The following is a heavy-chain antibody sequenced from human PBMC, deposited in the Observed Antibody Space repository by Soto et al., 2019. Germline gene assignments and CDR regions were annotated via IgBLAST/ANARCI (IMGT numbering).Heavy chain of an antibody. J-gene: IGHJ4*02. CDR1: GASISSYY. V-gene: IGHV4-59*01. Sequence: QVQLQESGPGLVKPSETLSLTCTVSGASISSYYWSWVRQPPGKGLEWIGYISYSGSTNYNPSLKSRVTMSVDTSKNQFSLKLSSVTAADTAVYYCARTPNYYGSGSYLHHWGQGTLVTVSS. CDR2: ISYSGST. D-gene: IGHD3-10*01. CDR3: ARTPNYYGSGSYLHH.